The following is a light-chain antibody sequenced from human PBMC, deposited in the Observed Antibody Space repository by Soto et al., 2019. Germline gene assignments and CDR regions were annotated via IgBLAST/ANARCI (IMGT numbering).Light chain of an antibody. Sequence: QSVLTQSPSASASLGASVKLTCTLSSGHSSYAIAWHQQQPEKGPRYLMKLNSDGSHRKGDGIPDRFSGSSSGAERYLTISSLQSEDEADYYCQTWGTGIHWVFGGGTKVTVL. CDR2: LNSDGSH. CDR3: QTWGTGIHWV. J-gene: IGLJ3*02. V-gene: IGLV4-69*01. CDR1: SGHSSYA.